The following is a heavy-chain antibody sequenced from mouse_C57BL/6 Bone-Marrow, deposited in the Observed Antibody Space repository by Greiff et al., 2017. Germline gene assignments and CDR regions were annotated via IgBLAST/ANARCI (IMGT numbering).Heavy chain of an antibody. J-gene: IGHJ4*01. CDR2: ISSGGSYT. D-gene: IGHD1-1*01. CDR3: ARLTTVVDAMDY. Sequence: EVQLVESGGDLVKPGGSLKLSCAASGFTFSSYGMSWVRQTPDKRLEWVATISSGGSYTYYPDSVKGRFTISRDKAKNTLYLQMSSLKSEDTAMYYCARLTTVVDAMDYWGQGTSVTVSS. CDR1: GFTFSSYG. V-gene: IGHV5-6*01.